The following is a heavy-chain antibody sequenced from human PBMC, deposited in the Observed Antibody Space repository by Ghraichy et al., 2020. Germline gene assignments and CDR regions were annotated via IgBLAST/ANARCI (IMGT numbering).Heavy chain of an antibody. J-gene: IGHJ3*02. CDR2: IYYSGST. V-gene: IGHV4-59*01. D-gene: IGHD3-10*01. Sequence: ESLNISCTVSGGSISSYYWSWIRQPPGKGLEWIGYIYYSGSTNYNPSLKSRVTISVDTSKNQFSLKLSSVTAADTAVYYCARDRLWQNAFDIWGQGTMVTVSS. CDR1: GGSISSYY. CDR3: ARDRLWQNAFDI.